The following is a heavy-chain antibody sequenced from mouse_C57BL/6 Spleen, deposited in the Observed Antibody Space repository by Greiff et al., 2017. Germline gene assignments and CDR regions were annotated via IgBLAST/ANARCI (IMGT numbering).Heavy chain of an antibody. D-gene: IGHD5-1-1*01. CDR3: AKDLRYWYFDV. CDR2: IYPGDGDT. V-gene: IGHV1-82*01. Sequence: QVQLQQSGPELVKPGASVKISCKASGYAFSSSWMNWVKQRPGKGLEWIGRIYPGDGDTNYNGKFKGKATLTADKSSSTAYMQLSSLTSEDSAVYFGAKDLRYWYFDVWGTGTTVTVSS. CDR1: GYAFSSSW. J-gene: IGHJ1*03.